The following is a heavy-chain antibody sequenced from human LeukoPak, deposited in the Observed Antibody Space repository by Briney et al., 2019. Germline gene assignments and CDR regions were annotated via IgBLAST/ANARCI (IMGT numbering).Heavy chain of an antibody. J-gene: IGHJ3*02. V-gene: IGHV3-30*18. Sequence: HPGGSLRLSRAASGFTFSSYVMHWVRQAPGKGLEWVAVISYDGSNKYYADSVKGRFTISRDNYKNTLYLQMNSLRAEDTAVYYCAKSGLAVAGNRDAFDIWGQGTMVTVSS. CDR1: GFTFSSYV. CDR2: ISYDGSNK. CDR3: AKSGLAVAGNRDAFDI. D-gene: IGHD6-19*01.